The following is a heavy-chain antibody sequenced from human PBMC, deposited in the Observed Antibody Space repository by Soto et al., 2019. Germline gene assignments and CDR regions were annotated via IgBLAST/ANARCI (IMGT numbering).Heavy chain of an antibody. V-gene: IGHV3-30*18. CDR1: GFTFSSYG. CDR2: ISYDGSNK. CDR3: AKALASSSWTNYYYYGIDV. J-gene: IGHJ6*02. D-gene: IGHD6-13*01. Sequence: QVQLVESGGGVVQPGRSLRLSCAASGFTFSSYGMHWVRQAPGKGLEWVAVISYDGSNKYYSDSVKGRFTISRDNSKNTLYLQMNSLRAEDTAVYYCAKALASSSWTNYYYYGIDVWCQGTTVTVSS.